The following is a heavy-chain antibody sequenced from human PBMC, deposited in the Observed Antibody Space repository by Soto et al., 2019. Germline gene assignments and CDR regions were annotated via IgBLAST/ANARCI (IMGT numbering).Heavy chain of an antibody. CDR2: IYYSGGA. Sequence: PSETLSLTCAVSGGSISSAGYFWSWIRQHPGKGLEWIGNIYYSGGAHYNSSLKSRVTISVDTANNQVSLRMRSLTAADTAVYYCGRVVEGATRHTDLDSWGQGTLVTVSS. CDR1: GGSISSAGYF. V-gene: IGHV4-30-2*03. D-gene: IGHD2-21*01. CDR3: GRVVEGATRHTDLDS. J-gene: IGHJ5*01.